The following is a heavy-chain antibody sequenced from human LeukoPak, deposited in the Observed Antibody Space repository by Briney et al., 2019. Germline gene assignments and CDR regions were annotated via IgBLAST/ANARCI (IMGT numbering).Heavy chain of an antibody. Sequence: GGSLRLSCAASGFTFSSYGMHWVRQAPGKGLEWVAVISYDGSNKYYADSVKGRFTISRDNSKDTLYLQMNSLRVEDTAVYYCAKDRGYDLGPDYWGQGTLVAVSS. J-gene: IGHJ4*02. CDR2: ISYDGSNK. CDR3: AKDRGYDLGPDY. CDR1: GFTFSSYG. V-gene: IGHV3-30*18. D-gene: IGHD5-12*01.